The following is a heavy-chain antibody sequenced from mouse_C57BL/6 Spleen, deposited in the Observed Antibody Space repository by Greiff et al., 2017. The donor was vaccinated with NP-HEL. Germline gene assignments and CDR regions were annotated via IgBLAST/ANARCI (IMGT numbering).Heavy chain of an antibody. Sequence: EVQLQESGPGLVKPSQSLSLTCSVTGYSITSGYYWNWIRQFPGNKLEWMGYISYDGSNNYNPSLKNRISITRDTSKNQFFLKLNSVTTEDTATYYCASSDSSGFYFDYWGQGTTLTVSS. CDR1: GYSITSGYY. J-gene: IGHJ2*01. V-gene: IGHV3-6*01. D-gene: IGHD3-2*02. CDR2: ISYDGSN. CDR3: ASSDSSGFYFDY.